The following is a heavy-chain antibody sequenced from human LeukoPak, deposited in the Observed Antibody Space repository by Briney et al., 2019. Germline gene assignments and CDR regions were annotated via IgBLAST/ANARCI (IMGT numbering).Heavy chain of an antibody. CDR1: GDSISSYY. J-gene: IGHJ4*02. D-gene: IGHD5-18*01. V-gene: IGHV4-59*01. Sequence: SETLSLTCTVSGDSISSYYWSWIRQPPGKGLEWIGYIFYSGSTNYNPSLKSRVTVSVDMSKNQFSLRLSSVTAADTAVYYCARGWTPNHHTAMAYWGQGILVTAFS. CDR3: ARGWTPNHHTAMAY. CDR2: IFYSGST.